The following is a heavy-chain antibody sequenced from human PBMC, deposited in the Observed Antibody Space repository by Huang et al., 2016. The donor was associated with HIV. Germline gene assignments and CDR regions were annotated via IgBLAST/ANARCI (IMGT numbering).Heavy chain of an antibody. CDR2: IRFDGGNK. J-gene: IGHJ4*02. CDR3: ATDLGGYSFDY. V-gene: IGHV3-30*02. CDR1: GFSFSHYG. D-gene: IGHD2-21*02. Sequence: QEQLVESGGGVVQPGGSLRLSCATSGFSFSHYGMHWVRQGPGKGLEWVAFIRFDGGNKHYADSAKGRFTISRDNSKKMLFLEMNSLRGDDTAFYYCATDLGGYSFDYWGQGALVSVSS.